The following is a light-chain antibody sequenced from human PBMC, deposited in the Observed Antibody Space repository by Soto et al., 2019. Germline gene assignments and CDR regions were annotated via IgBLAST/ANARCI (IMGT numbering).Light chain of an antibody. CDR3: CSLTTSHTYV. CDR2: HVT. Sequence: QPVLTQPASVTGSPGQSITISCTGTSSDIGHYDYVSWYQQHPGKAPKLMIYHVTYRPSGVSNRYSGSKSGNSASLTISGLQADDEADYYCCSLTTSHTYVFGSGTKVTVL. CDR1: SSDIGHYDY. V-gene: IGLV2-14*03. J-gene: IGLJ1*01.